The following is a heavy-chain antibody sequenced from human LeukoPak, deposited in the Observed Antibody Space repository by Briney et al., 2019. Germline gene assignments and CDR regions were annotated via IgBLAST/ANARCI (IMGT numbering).Heavy chain of an antibody. CDR2: ITGSGGTT. J-gene: IGHJ2*01. V-gene: IGHV3-23*01. D-gene: IGHD1-26*01. Sequence: GGSLRLSCAASGFTFSSYAMSWVRQAPGKGLEWVSDITGSGGTTYYADSVKGRFTISRDNSKNTLFLQMNSLRAEDTAVYYCAKPAKGSYPYWYFDLWGRGTLVTVSS. CDR3: AKPAKGSYPYWYFDL. CDR1: GFTFSSYA.